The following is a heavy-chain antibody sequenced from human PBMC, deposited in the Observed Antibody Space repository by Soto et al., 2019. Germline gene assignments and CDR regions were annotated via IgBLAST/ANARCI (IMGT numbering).Heavy chain of an antibody. D-gene: IGHD1-26*01. CDR1: GFTFSSYT. CDR2: IRESGAIT. Sequence: EVHLLESGGGLVQPGGSLRLSCVASGFTFSSYTMYWVRQVPGKGLEWVSDIRESGAITHYADSVKGRFTIGRDDPKSTLYLQMPALRGDDTAVYYCAKAQYTGISKALDYWGQGPLVTVST. V-gene: IGHV3-23*01. CDR3: AKAQYTGISKALDY. J-gene: IGHJ4*02.